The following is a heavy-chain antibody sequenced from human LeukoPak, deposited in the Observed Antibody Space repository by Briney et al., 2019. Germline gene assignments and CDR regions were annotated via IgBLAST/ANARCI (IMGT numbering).Heavy chain of an antibody. CDR1: GFTFSSYE. CDR2: ISSSGNNI. V-gene: IGHV3-48*03. Sequence: SGGSLTLSCAASGFTFSSYEMNWVRQAPGRGLEWISYISSSGNNIYYADSVKGRFTIYRDNAKNSLYLEMIRLRAEDTAVYYCARDLGYDYVWGSYRYRGWGQGALVSVCS. J-gene: IGHJ4*02. CDR3: ARDLGYDYVWGSYRYRG. D-gene: IGHD3-16*02.